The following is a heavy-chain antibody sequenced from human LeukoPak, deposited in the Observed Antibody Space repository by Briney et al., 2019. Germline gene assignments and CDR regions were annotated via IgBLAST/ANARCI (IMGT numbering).Heavy chain of an antibody. D-gene: IGHD5-18*01. CDR1: GFTFSTNW. Sequence: PGGSLRLSCAASGFTFSTNWMNWVRQAPGKGLEWVANIKQDGSEKYYVDSVKGRFTISRDNAKNSLYLQMNSLRAEDTAVYYCARDSNPGIQLWLYYFDYWGQGTLVTVSS. J-gene: IGHJ4*02. V-gene: IGHV3-7*01. CDR2: IKQDGSEK. CDR3: ARDSNPGIQLWLYYFDY.